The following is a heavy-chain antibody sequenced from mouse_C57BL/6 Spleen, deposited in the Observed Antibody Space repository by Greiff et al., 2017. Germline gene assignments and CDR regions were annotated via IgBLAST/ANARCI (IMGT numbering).Heavy chain of an antibody. CDR1: GYTFTSYG. J-gene: IGHJ4*01. V-gene: IGHV1-81*01. CDR3: ARSRGVDSSGYEAMDY. D-gene: IGHD3-2*02. CDR2: IYPRSGNT. Sequence: QVQLQQSGAELARPGASVKLSCKASGYTFTSYGISWVKQRTGQGLEWIGEIYPRSGNTYYNAKFKGKATLTADKSSSTAYMELRSLTSEDSAVYFCARSRGVDSSGYEAMDYWGQGTSVTVSS.